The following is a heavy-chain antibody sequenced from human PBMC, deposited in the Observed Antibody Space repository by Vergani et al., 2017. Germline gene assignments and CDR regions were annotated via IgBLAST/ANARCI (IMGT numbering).Heavy chain of an antibody. CDR1: GFTFSNAW. CDR2: IKSKTDGGTT. J-gene: IGHJ4*02. CDR3: ARDRDTAMVHDY. D-gene: IGHD5-18*01. V-gene: IGHV3-15*01. Sequence: EVQLVESGGGLVKPGGSLRLSCAASGFTFSNAWMSWVRQAPGKGLEWVGRIKSKTDGGTTDYAAPVKGRFTISRDDSKNTLYLQMNSLKTEDTAVYYCARDRDTAMVHDYWGQGTLVTVSS.